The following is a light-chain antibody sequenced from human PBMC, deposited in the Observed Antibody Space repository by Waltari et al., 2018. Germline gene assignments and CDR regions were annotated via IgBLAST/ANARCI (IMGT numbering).Light chain of an antibody. J-gene: IGLJ3*02. CDR1: ALPQQY. V-gene: IGLV3-25*03. CDR3: QSADSSGTWV. Sequence: PPSVSVSPGQTARITCSADALPQQYAYWYQQKPGQAPVLVIYKDNERPSGIPERFSGSSSGTTVTLTISGVQAEDEADYYCQSADSSGTWVFGGGTKLTVL. CDR2: KDN.